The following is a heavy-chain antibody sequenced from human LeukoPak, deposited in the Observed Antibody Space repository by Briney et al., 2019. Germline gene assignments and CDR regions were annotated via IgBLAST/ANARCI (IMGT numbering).Heavy chain of an antibody. CDR1: GYIFTGYG. CDR2: ITPTNGNT. CDR3: ARVCHWDADNTRGDPVDY. Sequence: ASVKVSCKSSGYIFTGYGITWVRQAPGHGLEWMGWITPTNGNTNYARKLQGRVTMTTDTSTRTAYMELRGLRSDDTAVYYCARVCHWDADNTRGDPVDYWGQGTLVTVSS. V-gene: IGHV1-18*01. J-gene: IGHJ4*02. D-gene: IGHD1-1*01.